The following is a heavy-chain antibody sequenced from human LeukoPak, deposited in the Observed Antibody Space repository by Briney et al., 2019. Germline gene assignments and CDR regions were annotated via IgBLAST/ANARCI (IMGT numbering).Heavy chain of an antibody. CDR2: IIPIFGTA. CDR3: ARKFGYSYGYLDY. J-gene: IGHJ4*02. CDR1: GGTFSSYA. V-gene: IGHV1-69*15. Sequence: SVKVPCKASGGTFSSYAISWVRQAPGQGLEWMGRIIPIFGTANYAQKFQGRVTITADESTSTAYMELSSLRSEDTAVYYCARKFGYSYGYLDYWGQGTLVTVSS. D-gene: IGHD5-18*01.